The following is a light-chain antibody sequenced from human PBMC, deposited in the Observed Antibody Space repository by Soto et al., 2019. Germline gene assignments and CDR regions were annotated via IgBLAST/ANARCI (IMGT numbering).Light chain of an antibody. V-gene: IGKV3-15*01. CDR3: QQYNNWLQT. Sequence: IVLTQSPATLSVSPGERATLSCRASQSVGSNLAWYQQKPAQAPRLLIYGVSTRATGTPARFSGSGSGTEFTLTISSVQSEDFAVYYCQQYNNWLQTFGQGTKVDIK. CDR2: GVS. J-gene: IGKJ1*01. CDR1: QSVGSN.